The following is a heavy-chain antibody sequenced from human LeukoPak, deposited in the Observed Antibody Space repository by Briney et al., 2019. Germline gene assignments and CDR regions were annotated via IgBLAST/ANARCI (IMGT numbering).Heavy chain of an antibody. J-gene: IGHJ3*02. CDR3: ARAYYYGSGSYAFDI. V-gene: IGHV4-59*01. D-gene: IGHD3-10*01. Sequence: SETLSLTCTVSGGSISSYHWSWIRQPPGKGLEWIGYIYYSGSTNHNPSLKSRVTISVDTSKNQFSLKLSSVTAADTAVYFCARAYYYGSGSYAFDIWGQGTMVTVSS. CDR1: GGSISSYH. CDR2: IYYSGST.